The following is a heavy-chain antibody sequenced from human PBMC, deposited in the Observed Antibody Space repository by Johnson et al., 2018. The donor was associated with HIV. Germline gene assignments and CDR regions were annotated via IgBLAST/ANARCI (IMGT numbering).Heavy chain of an antibody. CDR1: RFTFSSYW. Sequence: VQLVESGGGLVQPGGSLRLSCAASRFTFSSYWMHWVRQAPGKGLEWVSRINSDGSSTTYADSVKGRFTISRDNAKNTLYLQMNSRRAEDTAVYYCTRATYSNSKAHAFDIWGQGTMVTVSS. CDR2: INSDGSST. V-gene: IGHV3-74*02. D-gene: IGHD6-6*01. CDR3: TRATYSNSKAHAFDI. J-gene: IGHJ3*02.